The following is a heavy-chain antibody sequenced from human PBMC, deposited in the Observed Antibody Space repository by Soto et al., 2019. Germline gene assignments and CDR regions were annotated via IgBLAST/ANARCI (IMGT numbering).Heavy chain of an antibody. D-gene: IGHD1-26*01. CDR1: GFTFTNYA. Sequence: EVQLSESGGDLRQPGGSLRLSCAASGFTFTNYAMKWVRQTPGKGLEWVSGISASGGLKYYAHSVRGRFTVSRDNSKNILYLQMDNLRDEDTALYYCAREVGAPQGWLDHWGQGTQVTVSS. CDR3: AREVGAPQGWLDH. V-gene: IGHV3-23*01. J-gene: IGHJ5*02. CDR2: ISASGGLK.